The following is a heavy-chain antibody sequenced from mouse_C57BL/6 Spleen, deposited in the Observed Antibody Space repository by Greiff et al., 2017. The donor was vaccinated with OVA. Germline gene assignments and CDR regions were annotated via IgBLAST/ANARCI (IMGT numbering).Heavy chain of an antibody. CDR3: AKGGLRRDFDV. V-gene: IGHV1-50*01. D-gene: IGHD2-2*01. CDR2: IDPSDSYT. Sequence: QVQLQQPGAELVKPGASVKLSCKASGYTFTSYWMQWVKQRPGQGLEWIGEIDPSDSYTNSNQKFKGKATLTVDTSSSTAYMQLSSLTSEDSAVYYCAKGGLRRDFDVWGTGTTVTVSS. CDR1: GYTFTSYW. J-gene: IGHJ1*03.